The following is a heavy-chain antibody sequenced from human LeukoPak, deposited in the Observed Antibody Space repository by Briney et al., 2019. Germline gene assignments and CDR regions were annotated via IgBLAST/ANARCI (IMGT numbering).Heavy chain of an antibody. D-gene: IGHD5-18*01. V-gene: IGHV3-53*01. Sequence: GGSLRLSCAASGFTVSSTYMSWVRQAPGKGLEWVSVIYSGGSTYYADSVKGRFTISRDNSKNTLYLQMNSLRAEDTAVYYCAKRIQSAMATGYWGQGTLVTVSS. CDR3: AKRIQSAMATGY. J-gene: IGHJ4*02. CDR1: GFTVSSTY. CDR2: IYSGGST.